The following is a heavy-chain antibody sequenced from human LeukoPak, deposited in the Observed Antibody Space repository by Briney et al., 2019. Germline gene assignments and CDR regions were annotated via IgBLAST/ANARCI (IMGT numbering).Heavy chain of an antibody. V-gene: IGHV3-30-3*01. D-gene: IGHD1-26*01. CDR1: GFTFSSYA. CDR3: ARDFGSHYYFDY. Sequence: PGRSLRLSCAASGFTFSSYAMHWVRQAPGKGLEWVAVISYDGSNKYYADSVKGRFTISRDNSKNTLYLQMNSLRAEDTAVYYCARDFGSHYYFDYWGQGTLVTVSS. CDR2: ISYDGSNK. J-gene: IGHJ4*02.